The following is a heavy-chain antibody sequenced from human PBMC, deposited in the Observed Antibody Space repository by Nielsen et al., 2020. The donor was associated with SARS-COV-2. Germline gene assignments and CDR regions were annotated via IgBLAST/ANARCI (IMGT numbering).Heavy chain of an antibody. D-gene: IGHD1-26*01. CDR1: GGSFSGYY. CDR2: INHSGST. J-gene: IGHJ4*02. Sequence: SETLSLTCAVYGGSFSGYYWSWIRQPPGKGLEWIGEINHSGSTNYNPSLKSRVTISVDTSKNQFSLKLSSVTAADTAVYYCARASHNRWELLNFDYWGQGTLVTVSS. CDR3: ARASHNRWELLNFDY. V-gene: IGHV4-34*01.